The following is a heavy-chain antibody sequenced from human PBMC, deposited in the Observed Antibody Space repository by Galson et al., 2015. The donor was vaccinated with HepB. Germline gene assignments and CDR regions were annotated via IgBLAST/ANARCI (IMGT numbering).Heavy chain of an antibody. D-gene: IGHD6-19*01. V-gene: IGHV6-1*01. CDR2: TYYRSKWYN. CDR3: AREEGSGWHKWFDP. Sequence: CAISGDSVSSNSAAWNWIRQSPSRGLEWLGRTYYRSKWYNDYAVSVKSRITINPDTSKNQFSLQLNSGTPEDTAVYYCAREEGSGWHKWFDPWGQGTLVTVSS. J-gene: IGHJ5*02. CDR1: GDSVSSNSAA.